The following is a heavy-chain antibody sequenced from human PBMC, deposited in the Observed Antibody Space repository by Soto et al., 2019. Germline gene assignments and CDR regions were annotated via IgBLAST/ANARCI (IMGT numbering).Heavy chain of an antibody. D-gene: IGHD2-2*01. J-gene: IGHJ4*02. Sequence: GGSLRLSCTVSGFAFNNYGINWVRQAPGKGLEWVSSISKSDYTYYSDSVKGRFTISRDNAKNSVSLQMNTLRVEDTAVYYCAREDSIIVPAVSDFWGQGTLVTSPQ. CDR2: ISKSDYT. CDR3: AREDSIIVPAVSDF. CDR1: GFAFNNYG. V-gene: IGHV3-21*01.